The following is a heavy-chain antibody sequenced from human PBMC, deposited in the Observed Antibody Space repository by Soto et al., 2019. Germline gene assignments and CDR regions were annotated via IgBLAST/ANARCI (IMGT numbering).Heavy chain of an antibody. Sequence: QVQLVQSGAEVKRPGSSVKVSCKASGDTFNFYSINWVRQAPGVWLEWVGRVNPILSMSNYAQRFQGRVTMTADKPTSTAYMELRSLRSEDTAIYYCASSYGSGYRAFDYWGQGALVTVSS. CDR2: VNPILSMS. J-gene: IGHJ4*02. CDR1: GDTFNFYS. D-gene: IGHD3-10*01. V-gene: IGHV1-69*02. CDR3: ASSYGSGYRAFDY.